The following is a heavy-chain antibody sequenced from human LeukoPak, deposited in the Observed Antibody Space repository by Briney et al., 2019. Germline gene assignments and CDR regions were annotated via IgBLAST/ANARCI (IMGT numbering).Heavy chain of an antibody. CDR3: ATGDREAFDI. CDR1: GGSISSSSYF. J-gene: IGHJ3*02. CDR2: IYYSGST. D-gene: IGHD7-27*01. Sequence: SETLSLTCTVSGGSISSSSYFWDWIRQPPGKGLEWIGSIYYSGSTYYNPSLKSRVTISVDTSKNQFSLKLSSVTAADTAVYYCATGDREAFDIWGQGTMVTVSS. V-gene: IGHV4-39*01.